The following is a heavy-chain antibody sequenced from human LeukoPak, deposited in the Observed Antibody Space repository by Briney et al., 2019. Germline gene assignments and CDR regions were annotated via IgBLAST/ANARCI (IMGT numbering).Heavy chain of an antibody. CDR1: GGSFSGYY. Sequence: SETLTLTCAVYGGSFSGYYWSWIRQPPGKGLEWIGEINHSGSTNYNPSLKSRVTISVDTSKNQFTLKLSSVTAADTAVYYCAGPGGGYFDPGDYWGQGTLVTVSS. J-gene: IGHJ4*02. V-gene: IGHV4-34*01. CDR3: AGPGGGYFDPGDY. D-gene: IGHD3-9*01. CDR2: INHSGST.